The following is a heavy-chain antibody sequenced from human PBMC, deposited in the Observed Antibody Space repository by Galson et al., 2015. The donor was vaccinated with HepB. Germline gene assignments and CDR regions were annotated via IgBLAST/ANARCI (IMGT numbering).Heavy chain of an antibody. Sequence: SLRLSCAASGFTFSGSAMHWVRQASGKGLEWVGRIRSKANSYATAYAASVKGRFTISRDDSKNTAYLQMNSLKTEDTAVYYCTSGSYYYDSSGYRADDYWGQGTLVTVSS. D-gene: IGHD3-22*01. CDR2: IRSKANSYAT. CDR3: TSGSYYYDSSGYRADDY. J-gene: IGHJ4*02. CDR1: GFTFSGSA. V-gene: IGHV3-73*01.